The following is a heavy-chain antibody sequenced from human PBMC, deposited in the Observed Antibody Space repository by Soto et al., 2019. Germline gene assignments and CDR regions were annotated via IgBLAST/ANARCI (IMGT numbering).Heavy chain of an antibody. D-gene: IGHD2-8*02. CDR1: GGSFSGYY. CDR3: ARDKITGLFVY. CDR2: INHSGST. Sequence: SETLSLTCAVYGGSFSGYYWTWIRQPPGTGLEWIGEINHSGSTNYNPSLKSRVTISVDTSKNQFSLKLTSVTAADTAVYYCARDKITGLFVYWGQGTLATVSS. V-gene: IGHV4-34*01. J-gene: IGHJ4*02.